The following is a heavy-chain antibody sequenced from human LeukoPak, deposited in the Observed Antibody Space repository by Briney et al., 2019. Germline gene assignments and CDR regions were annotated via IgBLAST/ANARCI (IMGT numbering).Heavy chain of an antibody. D-gene: IGHD6-19*01. CDR3: AREQGFGRAVAVDY. Sequence: GRSLRLSCAASGFTFSSYGMHWVRQAPGKGLEWVAVIWYDGSNKYYADCVKGRFTISRDNSKNSLYLQMNSLRAEDTAVYYCAREQGFGRAVAVDYWGEGALVTVSS. J-gene: IGHJ4*02. CDR2: IWYDGSNK. CDR1: GFTFSSYG. V-gene: IGHV3-33*01.